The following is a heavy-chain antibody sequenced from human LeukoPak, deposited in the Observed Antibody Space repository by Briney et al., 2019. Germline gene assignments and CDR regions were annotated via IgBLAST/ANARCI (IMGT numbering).Heavy chain of an antibody. J-gene: IGHJ5*02. V-gene: IGHV1-2*02. CDR2: XNPNSGGT. D-gene: IGHD1-26*01. CDR3: ARDRYQWEGTNWFDP. Sequence: QXLEWXXWXNPNSGGTNYAQKFQGRVTMTRDTSISTAYMELSRLRSDDTAVYYCARDRYQWEGTNWFDPWGQGTLVTVSS.